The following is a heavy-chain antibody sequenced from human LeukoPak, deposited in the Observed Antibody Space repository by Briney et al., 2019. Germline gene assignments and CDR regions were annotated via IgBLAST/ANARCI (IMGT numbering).Heavy chain of an antibody. CDR1: GFRFSDYW. CDR3: VRWGVNAGLDR. Sequence: GGSLRLSCAASGFRFSDYWMAWVRQAPGKGLVWVANIRPDVGDTYHVDSVRGRFTISRDNAQNSLNLQMNSLRAEDSAVYYCVRWGVNAGLDRWGQGTLVTVSS. D-gene: IGHD3-10*01. CDR2: IRPDVGDT. J-gene: IGHJ5*02. V-gene: IGHV3-7*01.